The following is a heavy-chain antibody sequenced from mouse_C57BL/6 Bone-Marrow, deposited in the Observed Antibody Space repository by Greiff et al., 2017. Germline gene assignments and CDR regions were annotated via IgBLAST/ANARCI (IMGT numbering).Heavy chain of an antibody. CDR1: GFTFSDYG. Sequence: EVHLVESGGGLVKPGGSLKLSCAASGFTFSDYGMHWVRQAPEKGLEWVAYISSGSSTIYYADTVKGRFTISRDNAKYTLFLQMTSLRSEVTAMYYCARGPWFAYWGQGTLVTVSA. CDR3: ARGPWFAY. V-gene: IGHV5-17*01. J-gene: IGHJ3*01. CDR2: ISSGSSTI.